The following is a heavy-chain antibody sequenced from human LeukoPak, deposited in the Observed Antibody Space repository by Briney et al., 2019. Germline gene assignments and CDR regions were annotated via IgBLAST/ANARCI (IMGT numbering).Heavy chain of an antibody. CDR3: ARATRGIRPPPFWFDP. Sequence: NPSETLSLTCTVSGGSISSYYWSWIRQPPGKGLEWIGYIYYSGSTNYNPSLKSRVTISVDTSKNQFSLKLSSVTAADTAVYYCARATRGIRPPPFWFDPWGQGTLVTVSS. CDR1: GGSISSYY. V-gene: IGHV4-59*12. J-gene: IGHJ5*02. D-gene: IGHD1-14*01. CDR2: IYYSGST.